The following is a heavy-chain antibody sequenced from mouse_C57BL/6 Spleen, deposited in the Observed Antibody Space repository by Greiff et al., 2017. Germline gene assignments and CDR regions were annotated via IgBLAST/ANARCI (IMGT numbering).Heavy chain of an antibody. D-gene: IGHD1-1*01. Sequence: EVKLVESGGGLVKPGGSLKLSCAASGFTFSDYGMHWVRQAPEKGLEWVAYISSGSSTIYYADTVKGRFTISRDNAKNTLFLQMTSLRSEDTAMYYCARPGGRSAWFAYWGQGTLVTVSA. CDR1: GFTFSDYG. J-gene: IGHJ3*01. CDR3: ARPGGRSAWFAY. V-gene: IGHV5-17*01. CDR2: ISSGSSTI.